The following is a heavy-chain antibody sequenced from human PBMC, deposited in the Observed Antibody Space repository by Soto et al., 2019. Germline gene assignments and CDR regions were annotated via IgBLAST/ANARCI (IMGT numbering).Heavy chain of an antibody. CDR1: GFTFDDYA. CDR2: ISWNSGSI. CDR3: AKGYSGYYYYMDV. Sequence: EVQLVESGGGLVQPGRSLRLSCAAYGFTFDDYAMHWVRQAPGKGLEWVSGISWNSGSIGYADSVKGRFTISRDNAKNSLYLQMNSLRAEDTALYYCAKGYSGYYYYMDVWGKGTTVTVSS. D-gene: IGHD1-26*01. V-gene: IGHV3-9*01. J-gene: IGHJ6*03.